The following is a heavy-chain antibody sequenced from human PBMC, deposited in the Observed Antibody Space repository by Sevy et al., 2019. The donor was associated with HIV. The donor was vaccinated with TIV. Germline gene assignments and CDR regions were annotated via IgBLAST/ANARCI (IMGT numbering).Heavy chain of an antibody. J-gene: IGHJ4*02. Sequence: GGSLRLSCSASGFSFGDYGINWVRQTPGKGLQWVGLIRSKTYRGTTEYAASVRGRFTISRDDSKSIAYLQMHNLKNEDTALYYCTRPKTGSYSLAFDSWGQGTLVTVSS. CDR2: IRSKTYRGTT. CDR3: TRPKTGSYSLAFDS. V-gene: IGHV3-49*04. D-gene: IGHD1-26*01. CDR1: GFSFGDYG.